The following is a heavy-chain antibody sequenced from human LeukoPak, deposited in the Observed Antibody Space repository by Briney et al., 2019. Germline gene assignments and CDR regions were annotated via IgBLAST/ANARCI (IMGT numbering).Heavy chain of an antibody. CDR2: INPNSGGT. CDR3: AREGTAPESTDDAFDI. D-gene: IGHD1-1*01. Sequence: ASVKVSCKASGYTFTGYYMHWVRQAPGQGLEWMGWINPNSGGTNYAQKFQGRVTMTRDTSISTAYMELSRLRSDDTAVYYCAREGTAPESTDDAFDIWGQGTMVTVSS. J-gene: IGHJ3*02. V-gene: IGHV1-2*02. CDR1: GYTFTGYY.